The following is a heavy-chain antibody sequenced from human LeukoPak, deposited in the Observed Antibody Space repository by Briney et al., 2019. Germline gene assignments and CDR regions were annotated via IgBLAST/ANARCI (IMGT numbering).Heavy chain of an antibody. J-gene: IGHJ6*03. Sequence: SETLSLTCAVSGYSISGGYYWGCIRQPPGRGLEWIGSIYHSGSTYYNPSLKSRVTISVDSSKNQFSLKLSSVTAADTAVYYCARGAAPSYMDVWGKGTTVTVSS. CDR2: IYHSGST. CDR3: ARGAAPSYMDV. V-gene: IGHV4-38-2*01. D-gene: IGHD6-6*01. CDR1: GYSISGGYY.